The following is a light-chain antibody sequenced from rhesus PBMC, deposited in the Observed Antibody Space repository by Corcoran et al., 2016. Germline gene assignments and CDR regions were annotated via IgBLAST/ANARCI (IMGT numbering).Light chain of an antibody. CDR2: KAS. J-gene: IGKJ1*01. CDR3: QLGSGTPWT. V-gene: IGKV1-74*01. Sequence: DIQMTQSPSSLSASVGDRVTITCRASENVNNYLNWYQQKQGKAPNLLIYKASTLQSGVPSRFSGSGSWTDYTFTISSLQPEDVATYYCQLGSGTPWTFGQGTKVEIK. CDR1: ENVNNY.